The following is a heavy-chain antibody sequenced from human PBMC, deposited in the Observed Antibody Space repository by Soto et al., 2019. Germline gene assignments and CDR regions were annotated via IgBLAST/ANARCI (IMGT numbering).Heavy chain of an antibody. CDR2: ISAYNGNT. CDR1: GYTFTSYG. V-gene: IGHV1-18*01. J-gene: IGHJ4*02. CDR3: AKTRPTFGGVIGPD. D-gene: IGHD3-16*02. Sequence: ASVKVSCKASGYTFTSYGISWVRQAPGQGLEWMGWISAYNGNTNYAQKLQGRVTMTTDTSTSTAYMELRSLRSDDTAVYYCAKTRPTFGGVIGPDWGQGTLVTVSS.